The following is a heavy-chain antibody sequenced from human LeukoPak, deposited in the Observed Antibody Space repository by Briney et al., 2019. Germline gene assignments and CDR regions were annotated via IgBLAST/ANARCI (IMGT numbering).Heavy chain of an antibody. Sequence: TSETLSLTCTVSGGSISSYYWSWIRQPPGKGLEWIGYIYYSGSTNYNPSLKSRVTISVDTSKNQFSLKLSSVTAADTAVYYCARVAIGWFDPWGQGTLVTVSS. J-gene: IGHJ5*02. V-gene: IGHV4-59*01. CDR2: IYYSGST. CDR3: ARVAIGWFDP. CDR1: GGSISSYY. D-gene: IGHD2-15*01.